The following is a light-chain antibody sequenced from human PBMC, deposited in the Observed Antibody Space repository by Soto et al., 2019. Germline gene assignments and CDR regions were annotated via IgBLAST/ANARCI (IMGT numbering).Light chain of an antibody. CDR1: QNISNY. J-gene: IGKJ4*01. V-gene: IGKV3-15*01. CDR2: AAS. CDR3: QQYHNWPPLT. Sequence: IVLTQSPATLSLSPGKRATLSCRASQNISNYLIWYQQKPGQAPRLLIYAASTRASGLPARFSGSGSGTDFTLTISSLQSEDFAVYFCQQYHNWPPLTFGGGIKVDIK.